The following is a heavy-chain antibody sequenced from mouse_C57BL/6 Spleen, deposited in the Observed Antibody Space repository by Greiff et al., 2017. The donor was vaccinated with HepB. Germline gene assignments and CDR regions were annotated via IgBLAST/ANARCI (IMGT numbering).Heavy chain of an antibody. V-gene: IGHV1-81*01. D-gene: IGHD1-1*01. CDR2: IYPRSGNT. CDR3: ARGDGSSFRYVDV. J-gene: IGHJ1*03. Sequence: VKLQESGAELARPGASVKLSCKASGYTFTSYGISWVKQRTGQGLEWIGEIYPRSGNTYYNEKFKGKATLTADKSSSTAYMWLRSLTSEDSAVYFCARGDGSSFRYVDVWGTGATVTVSS. CDR1: GYTFTSYG.